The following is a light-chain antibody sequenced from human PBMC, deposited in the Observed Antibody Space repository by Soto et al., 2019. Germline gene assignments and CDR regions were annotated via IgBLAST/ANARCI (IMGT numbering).Light chain of an antibody. CDR2: DAS. V-gene: IGKV3-11*01. CDR1: QSVSNSY. CDR3: QQRSNWPPST. J-gene: IGKJ5*01. Sequence: EIVMTQSPGTLALSPGERATLGCRASQSVSNSYLAWYQQKPGQAPRLLIYDASNRATGIPARFSGSGSGTDFTLTIRSLEPDDFAVYYCQQRSNWPPSTFGQGTRLEIK.